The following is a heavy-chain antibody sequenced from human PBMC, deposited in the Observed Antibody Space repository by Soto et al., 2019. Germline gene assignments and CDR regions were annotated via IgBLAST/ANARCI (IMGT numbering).Heavy chain of an antibody. Sequence: EVQLLESGGGLVQPGGSLRLSCAASGFTFSNYAMNWVCQAPGKGLEWVSTISSSSGSTYYADSVKGRFTISRDNSKNFLYLQMNSLRGDDTAVYYCAKVESERYSGQHSDYWGQGTLVTISS. D-gene: IGHD5-12*01. CDR1: GFTFSNYA. V-gene: IGHV3-23*01. CDR3: AKVESERYSGQHSDY. CDR2: ISSSSGST. J-gene: IGHJ4*02.